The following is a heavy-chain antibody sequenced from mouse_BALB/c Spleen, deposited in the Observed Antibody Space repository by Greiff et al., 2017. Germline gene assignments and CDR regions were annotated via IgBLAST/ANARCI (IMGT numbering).Heavy chain of an antibody. D-gene: IGHD4-1*01. CDR2: ISTYYGDA. CDR1: GYTFTDYA. V-gene: IGHV1S137*01. CDR3: ARELTGTVYYFDY. Sequence: VQLQQSGAELVRPGVSVKISCKGSGYTFTDYAMHWVKQSHAKSLEWIGVISTYYGDASYNQKFKGKATMTVDKSSSTAYMELARLTSEDSAIYYCARELTGTVYYFDYWGQGTTLTVSS. J-gene: IGHJ2*01.